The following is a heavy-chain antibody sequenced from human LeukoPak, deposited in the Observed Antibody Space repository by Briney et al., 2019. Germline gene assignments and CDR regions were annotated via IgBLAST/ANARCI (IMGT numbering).Heavy chain of an antibody. CDR3: AKELIMRFDF. CDR1: GFTFSTYW. CDR2: IKQDGSEK. J-gene: IGHJ4*02. V-gene: IGHV3-7*01. D-gene: IGHD3-16*01. Sequence: GGSLRLSCVASGFTFSTYWMSWVRQTPGKGLEWVAIIKQDGSEKYYGDSVKGRFTISRDNAKNSLYLQMNSLRAEDTAVYYCAKELIMRFDFWGQGTLVTVSS.